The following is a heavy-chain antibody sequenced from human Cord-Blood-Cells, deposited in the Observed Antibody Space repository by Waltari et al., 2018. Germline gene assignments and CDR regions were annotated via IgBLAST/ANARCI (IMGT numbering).Heavy chain of an antibody. CDR2: IYPGDSDT. J-gene: IGHJ4*02. Sequence: EVQLVQSGAEVKKPGESLKISCKGSGYSFTSYWIGWVRQMPGKGLEWMGIIYPGDSDTRYSPSFQGKVTISADKSISTAYLQWSSLKASDTAMYYCARQDWVGATTPNFDYWGQGTLVTVSS. V-gene: IGHV5-51*01. CDR3: ARQDWVGATTPNFDY. D-gene: IGHD1-26*01. CDR1: GYSFTSYW.